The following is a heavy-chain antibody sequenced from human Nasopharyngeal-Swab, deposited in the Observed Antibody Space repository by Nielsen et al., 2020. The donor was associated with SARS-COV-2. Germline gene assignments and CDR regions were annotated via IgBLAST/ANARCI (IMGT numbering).Heavy chain of an antibody. Sequence: ASVKVSCKASGYTFTSYYMHWVRQAPGQGLEWMGIINPSGGSTSYAQKFQVRVTMTRDTSTSTVYMELSSLRSEDTAVYYCARAVAGYYYMDVWGKGTTVTVSS. CDR2: INPSGGST. CDR1: GYTFTSYY. V-gene: IGHV1-46*01. D-gene: IGHD6-19*01. J-gene: IGHJ6*03. CDR3: ARAVAGYYYMDV.